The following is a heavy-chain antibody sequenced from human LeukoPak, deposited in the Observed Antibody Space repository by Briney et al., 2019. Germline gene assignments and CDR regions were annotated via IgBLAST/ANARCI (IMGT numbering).Heavy chain of an antibody. V-gene: IGHV3-11*06. CDR1: GFTFSDYY. CDR3: ARDGRLASGDVLRYFDWLGIGDYYYGMDV. CDR2: ISSSSSYT. D-gene: IGHD3-9*01. Sequence: PGGSLRLSGAASGFTFSDYYMSWIRQAPGKRLDWVSYISSSSSYTNYADSVKGRFTISRDSAKNSLYLQMNSLRAEDTAVYYCARDGRLASGDVLRYFDWLGIGDYYYGMDVWGQGTTVTVSS. J-gene: IGHJ6*02.